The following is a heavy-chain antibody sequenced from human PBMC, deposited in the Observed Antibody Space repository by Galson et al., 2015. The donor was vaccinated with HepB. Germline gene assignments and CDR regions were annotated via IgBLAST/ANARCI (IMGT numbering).Heavy chain of an antibody. D-gene: IGHD3-22*01. CDR1: GFTFSSYW. Sequence: SLRLSCAASGFTFSSYWMHWVRQGPGKGLVWVSRINSDGTITNYADSVKGRFTTSRDTAKNTLYLQMNSLRAEDTAVYYCARDFYDSRDHDPPDAFDSWGQGTMVTVSS. J-gene: IGHJ3*02. CDR3: ARDFYDSRDHDPPDAFDS. CDR2: INSDGTIT. V-gene: IGHV3-74*01.